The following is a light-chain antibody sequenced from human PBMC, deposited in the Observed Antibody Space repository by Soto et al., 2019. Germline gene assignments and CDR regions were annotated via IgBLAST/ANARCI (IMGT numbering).Light chain of an antibody. V-gene: IGLV2-14*01. CDR2: EVS. J-gene: IGLJ1*01. CDR3: YSYKTRSTYV. CDR1: SSDVGGYNY. Sequence: QSALTQPASVSGSPGQSITISCTGTSSDVGGYNYVSWYQQHPSKAPKLMIYEVSNRPSGVSNRFSGSKSGNTASLTISGLLPEDGADYYCYSYKTRSTYVFGSGTKVTVL.